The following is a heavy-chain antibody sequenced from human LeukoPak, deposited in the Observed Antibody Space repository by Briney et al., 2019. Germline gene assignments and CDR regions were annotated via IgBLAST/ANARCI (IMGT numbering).Heavy chain of an antibody. V-gene: IGHV1-2*06. CDR1: GYTFTGYY. CDR2: INPNSGGT. J-gene: IGHJ4*02. CDR3: ARAIPLPNYYDSSGYYGR. Sequence: ASVKVSCKASGYTFTGYYMHWVQQAPGQGLEWMGRINPNSGGTNYAQKFQGRVTMTRDTSISTAYMELSRLRSDDTAVYYCARAIPLPNYYDSSGYYGRWGQGTLVTVSS. D-gene: IGHD3-22*01.